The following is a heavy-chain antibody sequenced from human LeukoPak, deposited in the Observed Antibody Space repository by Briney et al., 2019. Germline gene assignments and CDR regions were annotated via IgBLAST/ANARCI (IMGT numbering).Heavy chain of an antibody. V-gene: IGHV4-39*01. CDR3: ARQDGYNGIDY. Sequence: SETLSLTCTVSGGSISSSSYYWGWIRQPPGKGLGWIGSIYYSGSTYYNPSLKSRVTISVDTSKNQFSLKLSSVTAADTAVYYCARQDGYNGIDYWGQGTLVTVSS. J-gene: IGHJ4*02. CDR1: GGSISSSSYY. CDR2: IYYSGST. D-gene: IGHD5-24*01.